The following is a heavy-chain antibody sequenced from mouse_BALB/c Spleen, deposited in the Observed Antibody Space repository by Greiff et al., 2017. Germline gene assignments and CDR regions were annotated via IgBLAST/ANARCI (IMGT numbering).Heavy chain of an antibody. Sequence: EVQGVESGGGLVQPGGSRKLSCAASGFTFSSFGMHWVRQAPEKGLEWVAYISSGSSTIYYADTVKGRFTISRDNPKNTLFLQMTSLRSEDTAMYYCASDSSGYAMDYWGQGTSVTVSS. CDR2: ISSGSSTI. V-gene: IGHV5-17*02. D-gene: IGHD3-2*01. CDR3: ASDSSGYAMDY. J-gene: IGHJ4*01. CDR1: GFTFSSFG.